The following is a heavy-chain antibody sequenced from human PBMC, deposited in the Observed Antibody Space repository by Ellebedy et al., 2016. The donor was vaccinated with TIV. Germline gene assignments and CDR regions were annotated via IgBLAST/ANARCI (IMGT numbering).Heavy chain of an antibody. CDR1: GGSTSGYY. V-gene: IGHV4-59*01. J-gene: IGHJ6*02. CDR3: ARSSWSDDYPYEYYGLDV. Sequence: SETLSLTCTVSGGSTSGYYWTWSRQRPGKALEWIGYIYHSGNTKYNPSLKSRVTISVDTSKNQFSLKVNSVTAADTAVYYCARSSWSDDYPYEYYGLDVWGHGTTVSVSS. CDR2: IYHSGNT. D-gene: IGHD3-3*01.